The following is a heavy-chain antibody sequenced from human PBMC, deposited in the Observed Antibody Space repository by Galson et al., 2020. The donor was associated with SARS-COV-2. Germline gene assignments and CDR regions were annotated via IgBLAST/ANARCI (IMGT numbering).Heavy chain of an antibody. CDR1: GGSVNSGGYS. CDR3: ARSLYKYYYDSSGSKDAFDI. V-gene: IGHV4-30-4*07. J-gene: IGHJ3*02. Sequence: SETLSLTCAVSGGSVNSGGYSWSWIRQPPGKGLEWIGYIYYSGGTYYNPSLKSRVTISVDTSKNQLSLKLSSVTAADTAVYYCARSLYKYYYDSSGSKDAFDIWGQGTMVTGSS. CDR2: IYYSGGT. D-gene: IGHD3-22*01.